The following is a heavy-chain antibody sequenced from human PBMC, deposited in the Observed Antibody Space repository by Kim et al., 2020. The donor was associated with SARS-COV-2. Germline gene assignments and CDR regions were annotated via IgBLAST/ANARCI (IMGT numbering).Heavy chain of an antibody. CDR2: IYYSGST. D-gene: IGHD5-18*01. CDR3: ARGRYSYGRSEFDY. CDR1: GGSISSSSYY. Sequence: SETLSHTCTVSGGSISSSSYYWGWIRQPPGKGLEWIGSIYYSGSTYYNPSLKSRVTISVDTSKNQFSLKLSSVTAADTAVYYCARGRYSYGRSEFDYWG. V-gene: IGHV4-39*07. J-gene: IGHJ4*01.